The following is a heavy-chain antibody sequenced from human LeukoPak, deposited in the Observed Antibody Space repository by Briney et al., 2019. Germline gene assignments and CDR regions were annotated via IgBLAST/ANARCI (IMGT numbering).Heavy chain of an antibody. D-gene: IGHD4-17*01. CDR1: RGSISSGSYY. J-gene: IGHJ5*02. V-gene: IGHV4-39*01. CDR3: ARQDYVTSYFDP. CDR2: IYYSGSN. Sequence: SATLSLTCTVSRGSISSGSYYWGWIRQPPGKGLEWIGSIYYSGSNYYNPSLKSRVTISVDTSKNQFSLNMRSVTAADTALYYCARQDYVTSYFDPWGQGTLVTVSS.